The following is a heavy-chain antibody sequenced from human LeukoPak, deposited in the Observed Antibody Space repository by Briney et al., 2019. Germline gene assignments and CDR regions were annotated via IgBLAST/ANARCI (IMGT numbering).Heavy chain of an antibody. V-gene: IGHV3-23*01. Sequence: PGRSLRLSCAASGLTFSSYAMSWVRQGPGKGLEWVSAISGSGSHTYYADSVKGRFTISRDNSKNTLYLQMNSLRAEDTAVYYCAKVWVDGDYRRKEYYFDYWGQGTLVTVSS. D-gene: IGHD4-17*01. J-gene: IGHJ4*02. CDR2: ISGSGSHT. CDR1: GLTFSSYA. CDR3: AKVWVDGDYRRKEYYFDY.